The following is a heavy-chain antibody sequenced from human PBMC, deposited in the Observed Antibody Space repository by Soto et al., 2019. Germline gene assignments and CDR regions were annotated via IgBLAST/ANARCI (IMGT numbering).Heavy chain of an antibody. CDR1: GYTFTSYG. V-gene: IGHV1-18*01. D-gene: IGHD3-3*01. Sequence: QVQLVQSGAEVKKPGASVKVSCKASGYTFTSYGISWVRQAPGQGLEWMGWISAYNGNTNYAQKLQGRVTMTTDTSQSTAYMELRSLRFYGTAVYYLARDPTYYDFLRGDAFDIWGQGTMVTVSS. J-gene: IGHJ3*02. CDR3: ARDPTYYDFLRGDAFDI. CDR2: ISAYNGNT.